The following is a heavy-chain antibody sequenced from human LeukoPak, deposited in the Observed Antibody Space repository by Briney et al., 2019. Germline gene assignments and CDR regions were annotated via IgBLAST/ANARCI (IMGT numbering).Heavy chain of an antibody. J-gene: IGHJ6*02. CDR1: GFTFSNYW. CDR3: AFYYYYGMDV. V-gene: IGHV3-7*02. Sequence: PGGSLRLSCVASGFTFSNYWMSWVRQAPGKGLEWVANIKQDESEKYYVDSVKGRFTISRDNAKKSLYLQMSSLRAEDTAVYYCAFYYYYGMDVWGQGTTVTVSS. CDR2: IKQDESEK.